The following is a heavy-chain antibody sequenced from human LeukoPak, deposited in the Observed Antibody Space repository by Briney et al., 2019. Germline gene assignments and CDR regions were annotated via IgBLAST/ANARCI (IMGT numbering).Heavy chain of an antibody. V-gene: IGHV3-21*01. J-gene: IGHJ4*02. CDR2: INSSSSYI. CDR3: ASEGRSYDSSGYYAFFDY. CDR1: GFTFSSYN. Sequence: GGSLRLSCTASGFTFSSYNMNWVRQAPGKGLEWVSCINSSSSYIYYAESVKGRFTISRDNSKNTLYLQMNSLRAEDTAVYYCASEGRSYDSSGYYAFFDYWGQGTLVTVSS. D-gene: IGHD3-22*01.